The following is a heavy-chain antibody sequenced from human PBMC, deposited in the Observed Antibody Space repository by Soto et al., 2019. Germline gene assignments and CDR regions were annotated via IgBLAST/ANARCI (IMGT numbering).Heavy chain of an antibody. CDR3: ARDRAMYQPKDAFDI. V-gene: IGHV3-33*01. D-gene: IGHD2-2*01. CDR1: GFTFSSYG. J-gene: IGHJ3*02. CDR2: IWYDGRNK. Sequence: QVQLVESGGGVVQPGRSLRLSCAASGFTFSSYGIHWVLQAPGKGLERVAVIWYDGRNKYYADSVKGRFTISRDNSTNALYLQMNSLRGEDTAVYYCARDRAMYQPKDAFDIWGQGTMVTVSS.